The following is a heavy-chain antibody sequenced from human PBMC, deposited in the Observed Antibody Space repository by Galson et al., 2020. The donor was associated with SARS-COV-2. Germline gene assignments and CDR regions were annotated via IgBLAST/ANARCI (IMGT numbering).Heavy chain of an antibody. CDR3: AKDGYCSSSSCYPFDY. CDR2: ISDNGVST. D-gene: IGHD2-2*03. J-gene: IGHJ4*02. Sequence: GGSLRLPFAASGFTFSSYAMSWFRQAPRKGLDGFSAISDNGVSTYYADPSKGRFTISRDNSKNTLYLQMNSLRAEDTAMYYCAKDGYCSSSSCYPFDYWGQGTLVTVSS. V-gene: IGHV3-23*01. CDR1: GFTFSSYA.